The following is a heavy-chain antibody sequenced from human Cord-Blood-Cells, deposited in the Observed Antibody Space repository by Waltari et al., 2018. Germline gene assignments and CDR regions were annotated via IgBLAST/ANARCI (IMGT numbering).Heavy chain of an antibody. Sequence: EVQLVESGGGLIQPGGSLRLSCAASCFTVSRNDISWGRQAPGQGLEWVSVIYSGGSTYYADSVKGRFTISRDNSKNTLYLQMNSLRAEDTAVYYCARVLGYYDSSGYLGEEDVWGQGTTVTVSS. CDR3: ARVLGYYDSSGYLGEEDV. CDR2: IYSGGST. D-gene: IGHD3-22*01. CDR1: CFTVSRND. J-gene: IGHJ6*02. V-gene: IGHV3-53*01.